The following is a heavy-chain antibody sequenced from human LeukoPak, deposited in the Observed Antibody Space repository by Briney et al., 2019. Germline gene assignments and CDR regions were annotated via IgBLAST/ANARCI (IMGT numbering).Heavy chain of an antibody. CDR1: GGPFSGYY. V-gene: IGHV4-34*01. D-gene: IGHD3-10*01. J-gene: IGHJ1*01. CDR2: INHSGST. CDR3: ARGYYYGSGSYSRLYLTQYFQH. Sequence: SETLSLTCAVYGGPFSGYYWSWIRQPPGKGLEWIGEINHSGSTNYNPSLKSRVTISVDTSKNQFSLKLSSVTAADTAVYYCARGYYYGSGSYSRLYLTQYFQHWGQGTLVTVSS.